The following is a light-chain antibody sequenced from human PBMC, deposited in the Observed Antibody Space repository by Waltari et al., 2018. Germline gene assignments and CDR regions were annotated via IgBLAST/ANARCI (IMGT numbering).Light chain of an antibody. CDR3: QEYDDSPPLT. CDR2: GAS. CDR1: QSVSSSY. V-gene: IGKV3-20*01. Sequence: EIVLTQSPGTLSLSPGERATLSCRVSQSVSSSYLAWYQQKPGQAPRLLIYGASSRATGIPNRFSGSGSGTDFTLTISRLEPEDFAVYYCQEYDDSPPLTFGRGTKVEIK. J-gene: IGKJ1*01.